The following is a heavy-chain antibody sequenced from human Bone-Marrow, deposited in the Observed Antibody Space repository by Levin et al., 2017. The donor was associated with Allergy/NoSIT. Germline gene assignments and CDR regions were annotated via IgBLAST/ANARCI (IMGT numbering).Heavy chain of an antibody. V-gene: IGHV3-73*01. D-gene: IGHD6-13*01. CDR2: IRSKLNTYAT. Sequence: QAGGSLRLSCVASGFSLSGSAVHWVRQAPGKGLEWVGRIRSKLNTYATSYAASVKGRFTISRDDSNNTAYLQMNSLKTEDTAVYYCARHLSSSFGYAMDVWGQGTTVTVSS. CDR3: ARHLSSSFGYAMDV. J-gene: IGHJ6*02. CDR1: GFSLSGSA.